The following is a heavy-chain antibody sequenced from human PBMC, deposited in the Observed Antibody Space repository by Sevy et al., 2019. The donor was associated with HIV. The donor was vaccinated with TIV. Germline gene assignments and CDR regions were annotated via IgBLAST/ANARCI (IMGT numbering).Heavy chain of an antibody. CDR1: GFTFSSYS. V-gene: IGHV3-48*01. J-gene: IGHJ3*02. D-gene: IGHD3-22*01. Sequence: GGSLRLSCAASGFTFSSYSMNWVRQAPGKGLEWVSYISSSSSTIYYADSVKGRFTISRDNAKNSLYLQMNSLRAEDTAVHYCVRDPTGYYDSSGYYRDDAFDIWGQGTMVTVSS. CDR3: VRDPTGYYDSSGYYRDDAFDI. CDR2: ISSSSSTI.